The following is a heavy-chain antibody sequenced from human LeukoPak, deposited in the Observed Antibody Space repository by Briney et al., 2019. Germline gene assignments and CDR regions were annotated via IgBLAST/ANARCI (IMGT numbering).Heavy chain of an antibody. CDR1: GGSISSYY. CDR3: ARGRRGAGPYYFDY. V-gene: IGHV4-4*07. D-gene: IGHD6-13*01. Sequence: PSETLSLTCTVSGGSISSYYWSWIRQPAGKGLEWIGRIYTSGSTNYNPSLKSRVTMSVDTSKNQFSPKLSSVTAADTAVYYCARGRRGAGPYYFDYWGQGTLVTVSS. J-gene: IGHJ4*02. CDR2: IYTSGST.